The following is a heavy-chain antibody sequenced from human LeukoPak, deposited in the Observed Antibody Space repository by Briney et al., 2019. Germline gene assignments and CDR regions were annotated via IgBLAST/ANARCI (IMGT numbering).Heavy chain of an antibody. V-gene: IGHV3-64D*06. CDR1: GFTFSRYA. CDR3: AYSSGYYH. Sequence: GGSLRLSCSASGFTFSRYAMHWVRQAPGKGLEYVSAITSNGGTTYYAGSVKGRFTISRDNSKNTLYLHMSTLRPEDTAVYYCAYSSGYYHWGQGALVTVSS. CDR2: ITSNGGTT. J-gene: IGHJ1*01. D-gene: IGHD3-22*01.